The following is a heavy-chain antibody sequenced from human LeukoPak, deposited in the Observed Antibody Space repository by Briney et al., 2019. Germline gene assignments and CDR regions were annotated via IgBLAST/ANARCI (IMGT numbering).Heavy chain of an antibody. CDR1: GFTFSSYG. CDR3: AKGSLSIAAAMVQDY. V-gene: IGHV3-30*02. J-gene: IGHJ4*02. D-gene: IGHD6-13*01. Sequence: GGSLRLSCAASGFTFSSYGMHWVRQAPGKGLEWVAFIRYDGSNKYYADPVKRRFTIPRDNSKNTLYLQMNSLRAEDTAVYYCAKGSLSIAAAMVQDYWGQGTLVTVSS. CDR2: IRYDGSNK.